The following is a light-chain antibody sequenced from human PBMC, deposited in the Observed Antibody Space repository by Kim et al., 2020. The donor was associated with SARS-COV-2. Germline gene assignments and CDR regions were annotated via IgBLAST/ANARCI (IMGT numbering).Light chain of an antibody. CDR1: QGISNS. J-gene: IGKJ4*02. CDR3: QEYNAAPRT. CDR2: SAS. V-gene: IGKV1-27*01. Sequence: DISMTPSPSSLSASGGDRVTITCRASQGISNSLAWYQHKPGKVPKVLIYSASALQSGVPSRFSESGSGTDFTLTISSLQPEDVATYYCQEYNAAPRTFGEGTKVEIK.